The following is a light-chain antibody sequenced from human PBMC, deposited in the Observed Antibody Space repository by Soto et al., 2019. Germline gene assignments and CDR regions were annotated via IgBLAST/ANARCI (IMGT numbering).Light chain of an antibody. V-gene: IGLV2-14*01. CDR2: DVS. Sequence: QSVLTQPASVSGSPGQSITISCTGTSGDVGAYNYVSWYQQHPGKAPRLMIYDVSNRPSGVSNRFSGSKSGNTASLTISGLQAEDEADYYCSSYTGSSTLFVFGNGTKVTVL. J-gene: IGLJ1*01. CDR3: SSYTGSSTLFV. CDR1: SGDVGAYNY.